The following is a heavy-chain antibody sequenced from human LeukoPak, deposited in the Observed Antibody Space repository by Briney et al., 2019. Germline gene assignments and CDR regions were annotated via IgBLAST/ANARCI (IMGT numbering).Heavy chain of an antibody. D-gene: IGHD5-24*01. CDR2: ISGSGGST. CDR3: AKAPVEMATPSTAPSDY. V-gene: IGHV3-23*01. J-gene: IGHJ4*02. Sequence: QAGGSLRLSCAASGFTFSSYGMSWVRQAPGKGLEWVSAISGSGGSTYYADSVKGRFTISRDNSKNTLYLQMNSLRAEDTAVYYCAKAPVEMATPSTAPSDYWGQGTLVTAS. CDR1: GFTFSSYG.